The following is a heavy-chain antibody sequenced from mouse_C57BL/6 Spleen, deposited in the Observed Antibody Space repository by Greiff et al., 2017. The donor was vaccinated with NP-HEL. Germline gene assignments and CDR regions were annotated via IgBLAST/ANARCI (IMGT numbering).Heavy chain of an antibody. V-gene: IGHV1-50*01. Sequence: QVQLQQPGAELVKPGASVKLSCKASGYTFTSYWMQWVKQRPGQGLEWIGEIDPSDSYTNYNQKFKGKATLTVDTSSSTAYMQLSSLTSEDSAVYDCARDYDGDYWGKGTTLTVSS. J-gene: IGHJ2*01. D-gene: IGHD2-4*01. CDR3: ARDYDGDY. CDR2: IDPSDSYT. CDR1: GYTFTSYW.